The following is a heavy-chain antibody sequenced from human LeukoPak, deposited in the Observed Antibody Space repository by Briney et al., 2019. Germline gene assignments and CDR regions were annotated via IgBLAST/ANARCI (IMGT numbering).Heavy chain of an antibody. J-gene: IGHJ4*02. Sequence: SETLSLTCTVSGASISSYYWSWTRQPPGKGLEWIGYIYYIGSTNYNPSLKSRVTISIDTSKNQFSLKLSSVTAADTAVYYCAKDPYRASSGLVDYWGQGTLVTVST. V-gene: IGHV4-59*01. CDR3: AKDPYRASSGLVDY. CDR1: GASISSYY. CDR2: IYYIGST. D-gene: IGHD5-12*01.